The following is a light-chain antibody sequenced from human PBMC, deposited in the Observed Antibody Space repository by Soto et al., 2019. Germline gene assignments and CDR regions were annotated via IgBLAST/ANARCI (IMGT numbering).Light chain of an antibody. Sequence: QAVVTQPPSVSGTPGQRVTISCSGSSSNIGSDYVYWFQQLPGTAPKVLIYRNNQRPSGVPERFFGSKSGTSASLAISGLRSEDEADYYCAAWDDSLSGRVFGGGTKLTVL. CDR3: AAWDDSLSGRV. V-gene: IGLV1-47*01. J-gene: IGLJ3*02. CDR2: RNN. CDR1: SSNIGSDY.